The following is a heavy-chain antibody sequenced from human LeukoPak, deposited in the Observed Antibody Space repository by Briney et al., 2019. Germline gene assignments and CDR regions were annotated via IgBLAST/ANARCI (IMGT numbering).Heavy chain of an antibody. Sequence: SETLSLTCTVSGGSISSSSYYWGWIRQPPGKGLEWIGSIYYSGSTYYNPSLKSRVTISVDTSTNQFSLKLSSVTAADTAVYYCARRSRGYSYGTYYYYMDVWGKGTKVTVSS. D-gene: IGHD5-18*01. J-gene: IGHJ6*03. CDR3: ARRSRGYSYGTYYYYMDV. CDR1: GGSISSSSYY. CDR2: IYYSGST. V-gene: IGHV4-39*01.